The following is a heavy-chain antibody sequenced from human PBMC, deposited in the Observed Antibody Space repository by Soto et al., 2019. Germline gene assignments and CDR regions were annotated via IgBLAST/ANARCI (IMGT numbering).Heavy chain of an antibody. CDR3: VRGRPVLRYFDWLLYFDY. CDR1: GGSISSGGYY. Sequence: SETLSLTCTVSGGSISSGGYYWNWIRHDPGKGLEWIGYIYYSGSTDYNPSLKSRVTISVDTSKNQFSLRLTSVTAADTAVYYCVRGRPVLRYFDWLLYFDYWSQGTLVTVSS. D-gene: IGHD3-9*01. J-gene: IGHJ4*02. V-gene: IGHV4-31*03. CDR2: IYYSGST.